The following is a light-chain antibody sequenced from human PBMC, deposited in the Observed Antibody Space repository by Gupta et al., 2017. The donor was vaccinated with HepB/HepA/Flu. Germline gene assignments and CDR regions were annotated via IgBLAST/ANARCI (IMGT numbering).Light chain of an antibody. V-gene: IGKV1-5*03. CDR2: RAS. CDR1: QTISIW. CDR3: HNYYRHLS. J-gene: IGKJ3*01. Sequence: DIKMTQYPSTLSASVGDKVTITCRASQTISIWLAWYQQKPGDAPTLLIYRASSLQTGVPSRFSGSGSGTEFTLTIRGLQPDDFSSYHCHNYYRHLSFGPGTKVDI.